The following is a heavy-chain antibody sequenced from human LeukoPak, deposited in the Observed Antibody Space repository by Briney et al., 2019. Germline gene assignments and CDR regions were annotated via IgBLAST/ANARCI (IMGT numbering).Heavy chain of an antibody. CDR3: AKDLTTVTSQGDY. D-gene: IGHD4-17*01. CDR2: IRYDGSDK. V-gene: IGHV3-30*02. Sequence: GGSLRLSCAASGFTFSSYGMHWVRQAPGKGLEWVAFIRYDGSDKYYADSVKGRLTISRDNSNNTLYLQMNSLRAEDTAVYYCAKDLTTVTSQGDYWGQGTLVTVSS. J-gene: IGHJ4*02. CDR1: GFTFSSYG.